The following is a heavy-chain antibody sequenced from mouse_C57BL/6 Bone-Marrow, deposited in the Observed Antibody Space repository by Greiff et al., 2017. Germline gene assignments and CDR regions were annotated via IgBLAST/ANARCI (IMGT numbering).Heavy chain of an antibody. Sequence: DVMLVESGGGLVQPGGSLKLSCAASGFTFSDYYMYWVRQTPEKRLEWVAYISNGGGSTYYPDTVKGRFTISRDNAKNTLYLQMSRLKSEDTAMYYCARGTTVVTLDYFDYWGQGTTLTVSS. V-gene: IGHV5-12*01. CDR2: ISNGGGST. CDR3: ARGTTVVTLDYFDY. CDR1: GFTFSDYY. J-gene: IGHJ2*01. D-gene: IGHD1-1*01.